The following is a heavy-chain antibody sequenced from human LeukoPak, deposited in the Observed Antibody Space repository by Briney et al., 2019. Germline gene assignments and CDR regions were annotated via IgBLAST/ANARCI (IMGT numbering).Heavy chain of an antibody. V-gene: IGHV4-59*01. CDR1: GGSISSYY. CDR2: IYYCGST. D-gene: IGHD3-16*01. CDR3: ARETSQKGAHYMDV. Sequence: SETLSLTCTVSGGSISSYYWSWIRQPPGKGLKWIGYIYYCGSTSYSPSLRSRVTISVDTSKNQFSLKLSSVTAADTAVYYCARETSQKGAHYMDVWGKGTTVTISS. J-gene: IGHJ6*03.